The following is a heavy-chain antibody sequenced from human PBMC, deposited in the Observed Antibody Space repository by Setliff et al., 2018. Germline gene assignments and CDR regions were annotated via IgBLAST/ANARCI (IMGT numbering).Heavy chain of an antibody. Sequence: ASVKVSCKASGYTFTDYYMHWVQQAPGKGLEWMGRVDPEDGETMSAEKFQGRVTITADTSTDTAYMELSSLRSEDTAVYYCATLSKYPYGSGSYMGIRWYDPWGQGTRVTVS. V-gene: IGHV1-69-2*01. CDR1: GYTFTDYY. J-gene: IGHJ5*02. D-gene: IGHD3-10*01. CDR3: ATLSKYPYGSGSYMGIRWYDP. CDR2: VDPEDGET.